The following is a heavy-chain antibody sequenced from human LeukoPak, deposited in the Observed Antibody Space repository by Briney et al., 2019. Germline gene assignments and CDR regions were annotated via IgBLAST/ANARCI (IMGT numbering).Heavy chain of an antibody. V-gene: IGHV3-30*03. D-gene: IGHD6-19*01. CDR2: IPYDGSNK. CDR3: ARRAVAGTLDY. Sequence: GGSLRLSCAASGFTFSSYGMHWVRQAPGKGLEWVAVIPYDGSNKYYADSVKGRFTISRDNSKNTLYLQMNSLRAEDTAVYYCARRAVAGTLDYWGQGTLVTVSS. J-gene: IGHJ4*02. CDR1: GFTFSSYG.